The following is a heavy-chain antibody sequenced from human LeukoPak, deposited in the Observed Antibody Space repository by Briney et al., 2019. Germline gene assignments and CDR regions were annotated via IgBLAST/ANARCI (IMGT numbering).Heavy chain of an antibody. CDR3: LWASPPRDYYMDV. J-gene: IGHJ6*03. D-gene: IGHD2-21*01. V-gene: IGHV1-2*02. CDR2: INPNSGGT. CDR1: GYTITGYY. Sequence: ASVKVSCKASGYTITGYYMHWVRQAPGQGLEWMGWINPNSGGTNYAQKFQGRVTMTRDTSISTAYMELSRLRSDDTAVYYCLWASPPRDYYMDVWGKGTTVTVSS.